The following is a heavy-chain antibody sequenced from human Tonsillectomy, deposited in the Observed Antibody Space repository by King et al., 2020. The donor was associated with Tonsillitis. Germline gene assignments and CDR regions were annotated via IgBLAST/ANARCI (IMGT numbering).Heavy chain of an antibody. D-gene: IGHD3-22*01. V-gene: IGHV5-51*01. CDR2: ISPGDSDA. Sequence: VQLVESGAEVKKPGESLKISCKGSGYSFANYWIAWVRQMPGKGLEWMGIISPGDSDARYSPSFQGQVTISADKSISTAYLQWSSLKASDTAIYFCARRGLLQSVELDYWGQGTLVTVSS. J-gene: IGHJ4*02. CDR1: GYSFANYW. CDR3: ARRGLLQSVELDY.